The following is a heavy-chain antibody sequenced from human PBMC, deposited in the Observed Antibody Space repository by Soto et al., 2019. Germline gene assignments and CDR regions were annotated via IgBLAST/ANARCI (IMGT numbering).Heavy chain of an antibody. Sequence: SETLSLTCTFSGGSISSSSYYLGWIRQPPGKGLEWIGSIYYSGSTYYNPSLKSRVTISVDTSKNQFSLKLSSVTAADTAVYYCARANHDFWSGYFRPFDYWGQGTLVTVSS. D-gene: IGHD3-3*01. CDR3: ARANHDFWSGYFRPFDY. CDR2: IYYSGST. CDR1: GGSISSSSYY. V-gene: IGHV4-39*01. J-gene: IGHJ4*02.